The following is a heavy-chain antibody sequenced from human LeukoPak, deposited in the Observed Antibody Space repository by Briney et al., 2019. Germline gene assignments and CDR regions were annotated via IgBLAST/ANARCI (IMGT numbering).Heavy chain of an antibody. V-gene: IGHV3-66*01. CDR1: GFTVSTDY. CDR3: ARTPSGSGNFFDY. D-gene: IGHD3-10*01. Sequence: GGSLRLSCAVSGFTVSTDYMSWVRQAPGKGLEWVSILYSAGTTYYADSVKGRFTISRDNSRNILYLQMSSLRAEDTAIYYCARTPSGSGNFFDYWGQGAPVTVSS. CDR2: LYSAGTT. J-gene: IGHJ4*02.